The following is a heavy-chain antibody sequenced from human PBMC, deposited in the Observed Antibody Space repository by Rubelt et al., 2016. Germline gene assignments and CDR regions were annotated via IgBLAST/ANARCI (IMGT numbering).Heavy chain of an antibody. CDR2: IIPIFGTA. CDR1: GGTFSSYA. J-gene: IGHJ3*02. V-gene: IGHV1-69*01. CDR3: ARGFSMVRAPYAFDI. D-gene: IGHD3-10*01. Sequence: GGTFSSYAISWVRQGPEQGLEWMGGIIPIFGTANYAQKFQGRVTITADESTSTAYVELSSLRSEDKAVYYCARGFSMVRAPYAFDIGGQGTMVTVSS.